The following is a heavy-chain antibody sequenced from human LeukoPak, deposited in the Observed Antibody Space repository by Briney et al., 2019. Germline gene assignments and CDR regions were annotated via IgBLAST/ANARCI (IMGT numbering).Heavy chain of an antibody. CDR2: ISSSSSYI. CDR1: GFTFSSYS. V-gene: IGHV3-21*01. Sequence: GGSLRLSCAASGFTFSSYSMNWVRQAPGKGLEWVSSISSSSSYIYYADSVKGRFTISRDNAKNSLYLQMNSLRAEDTAVYYCARVRYYYDSSGYYSVHDYWGQGTLVTVSS. CDR3: ARVRYYYDSSGYYSVHDY. D-gene: IGHD3-22*01. J-gene: IGHJ4*02.